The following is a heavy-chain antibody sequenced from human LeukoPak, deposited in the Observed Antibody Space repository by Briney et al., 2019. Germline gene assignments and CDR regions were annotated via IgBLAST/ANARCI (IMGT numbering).Heavy chain of an antibody. V-gene: IGHV2-70*11. J-gene: IGHJ5*02. D-gene: IGHD6-13*01. CDR1: GFSLSTSEMC. Sequence: SGPALVKPTQTLTLTCTFSGFSLSTSEMCVSWIRQPPGKALEWLARIDWDDDKYYSTSLKTRLTISKDTSKNQVVLTMTNMDPVDTATYYCARTRYSGSRLEWFDHWGQGTLVTVSS. CDR2: IDWDDDK. CDR3: ARTRYSGSRLEWFDH.